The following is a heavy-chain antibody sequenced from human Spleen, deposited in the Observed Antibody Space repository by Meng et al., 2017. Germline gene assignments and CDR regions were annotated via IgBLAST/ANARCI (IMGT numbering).Heavy chain of an antibody. V-gene: IGHV1-2*06. CDR1: GYPFTTYY. CDR2: IIPNSGDT. D-gene: IGHD2-21*01. J-gene: IGHJ4*02. CDR3: VRDENISLGKLFGDY. Sequence: QYVAAGQEPGASVKAPCKPSGYPFTTYYRHWVRQAPGQGLEWMGHIIPNSGDTLYAPKFQGRVSMTADTSIGTAYVELSGLRSDDTAIYYCVRDENISLGKLFGDYWGQGTLVTVSS.